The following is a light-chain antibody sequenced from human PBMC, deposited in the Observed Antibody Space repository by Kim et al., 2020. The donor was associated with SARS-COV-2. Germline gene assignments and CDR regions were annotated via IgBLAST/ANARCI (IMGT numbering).Light chain of an antibody. Sequence: DIQMTQSPSTLSASVGDRVTITCRASQSISSWLAWYQQKPGKAPKFLMYKATNLASGVPSRFSGSGSGTEFTLTISSLQPDDFATYYCQQYNTYSRTFGQGTKVDIK. CDR3: QQYNTYSRT. CDR2: KAT. CDR1: QSISSW. V-gene: IGKV1-5*03. J-gene: IGKJ1*01.